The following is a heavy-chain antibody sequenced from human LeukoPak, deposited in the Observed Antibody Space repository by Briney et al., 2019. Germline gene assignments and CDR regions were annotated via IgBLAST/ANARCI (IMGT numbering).Heavy chain of an antibody. Sequence: PGGSLRLSCAASGFTFDDYGMSWVRQAPGKGLEWVSYISSSGSTIYYADSVKGRFTISRDNAKNSLYLQMNSLRAEDTAVYHCAGDSSWYKKGAFDIWGQGTMVTVSS. CDR2: ISSSGSTI. V-gene: IGHV3-48*03. D-gene: IGHD6-13*01. J-gene: IGHJ3*02. CDR1: GFTFDDYG. CDR3: AGDSSWYKKGAFDI.